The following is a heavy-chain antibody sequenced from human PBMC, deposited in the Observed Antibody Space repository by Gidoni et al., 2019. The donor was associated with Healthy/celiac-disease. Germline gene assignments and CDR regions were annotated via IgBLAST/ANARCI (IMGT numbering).Heavy chain of an antibody. Sequence: LEWVAVISYDGSNKYYADSVKGRFTISRDNSKNTLYLQMNSLRAEDTAVYYCAKDLNRYCTGGVCSYFDYWGQGTLVTVSS. D-gene: IGHD2-8*02. CDR3: AKDLNRYCTGGVCSYFDY. J-gene: IGHJ4*02. V-gene: IGHV3-30*18. CDR2: ISYDGSNK.